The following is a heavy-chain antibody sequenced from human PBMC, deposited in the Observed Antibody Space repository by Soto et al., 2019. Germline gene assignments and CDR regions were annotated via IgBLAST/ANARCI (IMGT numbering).Heavy chain of an antibody. J-gene: IGHJ5*02. CDR2: IFHTGGG. CDR1: GASFSSGPYS. V-gene: IGHV4-30-2*01. D-gene: IGHD7-27*01. Sequence: LSLTCAVSGASFSSGPYSWGWIRQPPGGGLEWIVYIFHTGGGYYNPSLKSRAGVSLDRTKNHGSLSLASVTAADTATYYCAKLGDCRLGACSPPWFDPWGQGTLVTVS. CDR3: AKLGDCRLGACSPPWFDP.